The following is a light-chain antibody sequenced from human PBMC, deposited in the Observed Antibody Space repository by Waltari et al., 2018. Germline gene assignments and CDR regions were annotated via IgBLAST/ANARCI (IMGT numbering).Light chain of an antibody. Sequence: SSRATQSIDSNYLAWYQQKPGQAPRRIIFGASSRAADIPDRFSGSGSGTDFTLTISRLEPEDFAVYYCEQYATSPWTFGQGTKIEIK. V-gene: IGKV3-20*01. CDR1: QSIDSNY. CDR2: GAS. J-gene: IGKJ1*01. CDR3: EQYATSPWT.